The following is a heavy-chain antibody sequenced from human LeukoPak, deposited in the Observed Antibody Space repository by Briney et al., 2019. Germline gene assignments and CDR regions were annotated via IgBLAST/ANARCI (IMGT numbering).Heavy chain of an antibody. CDR1: GFTFSTYW. V-gene: IGHV3-7*01. CDR2: IKEDGSRQ. D-gene: IGHD5-24*01. CDR3: ARDGGGYDP. Sequence: GGSLRLSCAASGFTFSTYWMSWVRQTPGKGLEWVANIKEDGSRQYCVDSVKGRFTISRDNAKNSLYLQMNSLRVEDTAVYYCARDGGGYDPWGQGTLVTVSS. J-gene: IGHJ5*02.